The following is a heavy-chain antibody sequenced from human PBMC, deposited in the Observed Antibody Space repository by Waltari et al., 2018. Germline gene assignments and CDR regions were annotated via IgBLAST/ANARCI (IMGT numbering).Heavy chain of an antibody. CDR1: GLPFDDYA. CDR3: AKGGYSGYDWNYYYYMDV. CDR2: ISWNSGSI. J-gene: IGHJ6*03. Sequence: EVQLVESGGGLVQPGRSLRLSCAASGLPFDDYAMHWVRQAPGKGLEWVSGISWNSGSIGYADSVKGRFTISRDNAKNSLYLQMNSLRAEDTALYYCAKGGYSGYDWNYYYYMDVWGKGTTVTVSS. V-gene: IGHV3-9*01. D-gene: IGHD5-12*01.